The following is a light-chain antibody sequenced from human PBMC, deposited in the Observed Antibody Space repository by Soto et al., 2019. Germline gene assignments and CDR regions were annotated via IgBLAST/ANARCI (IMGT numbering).Light chain of an antibody. CDR3: CSYVGSSTSYV. V-gene: IGLV2-23*02. CDR1: SGDVGNYNL. Sequence: QSALTQPASESGSPGQSITISCTGTSGDVGNYNLVSWYQQHPGKAPKLMIYEVNKWPSGVSNRFSGSKSGNTASLTISGLQAEDEADYYCCSYVGSSTSYVFGTGTKVTVL. CDR2: EVN. J-gene: IGLJ1*01.